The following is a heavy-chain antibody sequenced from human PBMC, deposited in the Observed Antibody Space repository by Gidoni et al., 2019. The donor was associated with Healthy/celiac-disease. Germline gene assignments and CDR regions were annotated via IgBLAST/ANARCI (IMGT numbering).Heavy chain of an antibody. D-gene: IGHD1-26*01. V-gene: IGHV1-3*01. CDR2: INAGNGNT. CDR1: GYTFTSYA. CDR3: ARPLSGSPRAAFDI. J-gene: IGHJ3*02. Sequence: QVQLVQSGAEVKKPGASVKVSCKASGYTFTSYAMHWVRQAPGQRLEWMGWINAGNGNTKYSQKFQGRVTITRDTSASTAYMELSSLRSEDTAVYYCARPLSGSPRAAFDIWGQGTMVTVSS.